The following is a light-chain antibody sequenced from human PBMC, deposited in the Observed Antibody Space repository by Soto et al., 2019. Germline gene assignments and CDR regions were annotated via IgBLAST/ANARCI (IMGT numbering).Light chain of an antibody. Sequence: EIVLTQSPGTLSLSPGDTATLSCRASQSVSKNYLAWYQQKSGQAPRVLIYRASGRASGIPDRFTGSGSGTDFSLTISRLEPEDSAVYYCQQYGTSPRTFGGGTKVDIK. CDR2: RAS. CDR3: QQYGTSPRT. CDR1: QSVSKNY. J-gene: IGKJ4*01. V-gene: IGKV3-20*01.